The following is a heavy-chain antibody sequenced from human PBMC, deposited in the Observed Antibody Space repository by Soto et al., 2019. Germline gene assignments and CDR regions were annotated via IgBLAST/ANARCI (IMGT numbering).Heavy chain of an antibody. D-gene: IGHD6-19*01. Sequence: QVQLVQSGAEVKKPGSSVKVSCKASGGTFSSYTISWVRQAPGQGLEWMGRIIPILGIANYAQKFQGRVTITADKSTSTAYMELSSLRSEDTAVYYCASLYSSGWTGHWYFDLWGRGTLVTVSS. J-gene: IGHJ2*01. V-gene: IGHV1-69*02. CDR1: GGTFSSYT. CDR2: IIPILGIA. CDR3: ASLYSSGWTGHWYFDL.